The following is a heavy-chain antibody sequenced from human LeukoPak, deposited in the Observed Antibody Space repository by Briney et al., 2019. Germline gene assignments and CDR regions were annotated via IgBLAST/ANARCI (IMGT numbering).Heavy chain of an antibody. D-gene: IGHD3-22*01. CDR1: GFTFSSYG. CDR3: ARERSSGYLDY. V-gene: IGHV3-33*01. Sequence: GGSLRLSCAASGFTFSSYGMHWVRQAPGKGLEWVAVIWYDGSNKYYADSVKGRFTISRDNSKNTLYLQMNSLRAEDTAVYYCARERSSGYLDYWGQGTLVTVSS. J-gene: IGHJ4*02. CDR2: IWYDGSNK.